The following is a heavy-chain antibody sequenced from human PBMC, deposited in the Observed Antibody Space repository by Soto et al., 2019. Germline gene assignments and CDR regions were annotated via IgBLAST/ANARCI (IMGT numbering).Heavy chain of an antibody. CDR1: GFTFSNYG. Sequence: QVQLVESGGGVVQPGRSLRLSCVASGFTFSNYGMHWVRQAPGKGLEWVAMIWYDGSNEYYTDSVKGRFTISRDNSKNTLYLQMNSLRVEDTALYYCARDRSFWMGVGERNDAFDIWGQGTMVTVSS. V-gene: IGHV3-33*01. J-gene: IGHJ3*02. CDR3: ARDRSFWMGVGERNDAFDI. CDR2: IWYDGSNE. D-gene: IGHD3-10*01.